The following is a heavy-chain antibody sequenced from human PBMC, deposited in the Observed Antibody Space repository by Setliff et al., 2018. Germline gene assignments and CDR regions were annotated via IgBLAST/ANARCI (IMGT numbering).Heavy chain of an antibody. Sequence: ASVKVSCTASGGTFISYASSWVRQAPGQGLEWMGWMNPNSGNTGYAQKFQGRVTMTRNTSISTAYMDLSSLRFEDTAVYYCARAQSWSGGPYYFDNWGQGTLVTVSS. D-gene: IGHD3-3*01. V-gene: IGHV1-8*02. J-gene: IGHJ4*02. CDR2: MNPNSGNT. CDR1: GGTFISYA. CDR3: ARAQSWSGGPYYFDN.